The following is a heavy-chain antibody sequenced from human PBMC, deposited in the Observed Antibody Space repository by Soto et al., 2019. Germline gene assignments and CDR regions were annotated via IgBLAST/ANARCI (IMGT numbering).Heavy chain of an antibody. CDR2: INPGGGTT. CDR1: GYTFTNYY. Sequence: ASVKVSCKASGYTFTNYYVHWVRQAPGQGLEWMGMINPGGGTTPYAQKFQGRLTMTRDTSTSTVYMELSSLRSEDTAVYYCARDADFWSGPDYWGQGTLVTVSS. V-gene: IGHV1-46*01. D-gene: IGHD3-3*01. CDR3: ARDADFWSGPDY. J-gene: IGHJ4*02.